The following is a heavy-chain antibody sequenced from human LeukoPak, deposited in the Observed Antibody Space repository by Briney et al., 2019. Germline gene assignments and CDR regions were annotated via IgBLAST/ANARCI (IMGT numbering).Heavy chain of an antibody. CDR1: GGSISSYY. V-gene: IGHV4-59*12. Sequence: SETLSLTCTVSGGSISSYYWSWIRQPPGKGLEWIGYIYHSGSTYYNPSLKSRVTISVDRSKNQFSLKLSSVTAADTAVYYCARGYMEQLAPFDYWGQGTLVTVSS. D-gene: IGHD6-6*01. CDR3: ARGYMEQLAPFDY. CDR2: IYHSGST. J-gene: IGHJ4*02.